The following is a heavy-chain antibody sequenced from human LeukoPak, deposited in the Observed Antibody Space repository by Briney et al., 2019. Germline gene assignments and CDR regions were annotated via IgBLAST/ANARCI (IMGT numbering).Heavy chain of an antibody. Sequence: GGSLRLSCVASELPFSTYWMTWVRQAPGKGLEWVANIKPGGSEKHYVDSVKGRFTISRDNAKNSLYLQMNSLRAEDTAVYYCARGGVTTLVGFDYWGQGTLVTVSS. V-gene: IGHV3-7*01. D-gene: IGHD4-17*01. CDR2: IKPGGSEK. J-gene: IGHJ4*02. CDR1: ELPFSTYW. CDR3: ARGGVTTLVGFDY.